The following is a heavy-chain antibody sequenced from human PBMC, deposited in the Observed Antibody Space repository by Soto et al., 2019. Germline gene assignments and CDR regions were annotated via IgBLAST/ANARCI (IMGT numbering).Heavy chain of an antibody. D-gene: IGHD3-3*01. J-gene: IGHJ5*02. V-gene: IGHV1-3*01. CDR1: GYTFTSYA. Sequence: ASVKVSCKASGYTFTSYAMHWVRQAPGQRLEWMGWINAGNGNTKYSQKFQGRVTITRDTSTSTAYMELRSLRSDDTAVYYCARAGDYDFWSGFQEDNWFDPWGQGTLVTVSS. CDR2: INAGNGNT. CDR3: ARAGDYDFWSGFQEDNWFDP.